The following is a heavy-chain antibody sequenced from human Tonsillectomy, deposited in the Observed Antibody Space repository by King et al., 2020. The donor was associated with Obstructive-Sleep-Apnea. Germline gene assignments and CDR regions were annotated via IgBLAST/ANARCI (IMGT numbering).Heavy chain of an antibody. J-gene: IGHJ6*02. D-gene: IGHD3-22*01. V-gene: IGHV3-21*01. Sequence: VQLVESGGGLVKPGGSLRLSCAASGFTFSSYSMNWVRQAPGKGLEWVSSISSSSSYIYYADSLKGRFTISRDNAKNSLYLQMNSLRAEDTAVYYCARVGKVTTIVVADHYYGMDVWGQGTTVTVSS. CDR2: ISSSSSYI. CDR1: GFTFSSYS. CDR3: ARVGKVTTIVVADHYYGMDV.